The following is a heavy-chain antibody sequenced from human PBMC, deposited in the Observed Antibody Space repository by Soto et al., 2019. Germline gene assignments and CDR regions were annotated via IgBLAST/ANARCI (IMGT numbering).Heavy chain of an antibody. CDR1: GVSISSSSYY. Sequence: SETLSLTCTVSGVSISSSSYYWGWIRQPPGKGLEWIGSIYYSGSTYYNPSLKSRVTISVDTSKNQFSLKLSSVTAADTAVYYCARLIRVVFITLSERIDYWGQGTLVTVPS. D-gene: IGHD3-22*01. V-gene: IGHV4-39*01. J-gene: IGHJ4*02. CDR3: ARLIRVVFITLSERIDY. CDR2: IYYSGST.